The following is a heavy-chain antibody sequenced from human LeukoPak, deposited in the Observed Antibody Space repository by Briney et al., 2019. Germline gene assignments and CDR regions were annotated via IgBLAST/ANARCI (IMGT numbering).Heavy chain of an antibody. CDR3: ARGLVGSTTLSYY. CDR1: GYTFTNYD. CDR2: MSPNSGDT. V-gene: IGHV1-8*01. Sequence: ASVKVSCKASGYTFTNYDINWVRQATGQGLEWMGWMSPNSGDTAYAQKFQGRVTMTRNTPISTAYMELSSLRSEDTAVYYCARGLVGSTTLSYYWGQGTLVTVSS. J-gene: IGHJ4*02. D-gene: IGHD1-26*01.